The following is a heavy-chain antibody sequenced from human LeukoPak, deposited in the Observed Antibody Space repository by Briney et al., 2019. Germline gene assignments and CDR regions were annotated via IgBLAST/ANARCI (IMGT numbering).Heavy chain of an antibody. V-gene: IGHV6-1*01. Sequence: SQTLSLTCAISGDSVSSNSAAWNWIRQSPSRGLEWLGRTYFRSKWYSAYAVSMKGRITISPDASKHQFSLQLRSVTPEDTAVYYCARGPGTLHYWGQGSLVTVSS. CDR1: GDSVSSNSAA. J-gene: IGHJ4*02. D-gene: IGHD1-1*01. CDR2: TYFRSKWYS. CDR3: ARGPGTLHY.